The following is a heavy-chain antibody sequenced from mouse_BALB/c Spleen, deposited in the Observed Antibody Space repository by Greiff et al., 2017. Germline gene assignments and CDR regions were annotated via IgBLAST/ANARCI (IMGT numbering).Heavy chain of an antibody. CDR2: ISNLAYSI. V-gene: IGHV5-15*02. J-gene: IGHJ2*01. CDR3: ARDNGYYNSDFDY. D-gene: IGHD2-3*01. CDR1: GFTFSDYG. Sequence: DVKLVESGGGLVQPGGSRKLSCAASGFTFSDYGMAWVRQAPGKGPEWVAFISNLAYSIYYADTVTGRFTISRENAKNTLYLEMSSLRSEDTAMYYCARDNGYYNSDFDYWGQGTTLTVSA.